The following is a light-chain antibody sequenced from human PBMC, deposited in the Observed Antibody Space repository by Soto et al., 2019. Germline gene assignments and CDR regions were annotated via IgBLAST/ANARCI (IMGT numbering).Light chain of an antibody. CDR2: GGS. Sequence: DIVLTQSPGPLSLSPGERATLSCKXSQTVSSTYFSWYHQKPGQAPRLLIYGGSRRATGVPDRFSGGGSGTDFTLTISRLEPEDVGVFYCHQYGSAPRTLGQGTRLEI. CDR1: QTVSSTY. CDR3: HQYGSAPRT. V-gene: IGKV3-20*01. J-gene: IGKJ5*01.